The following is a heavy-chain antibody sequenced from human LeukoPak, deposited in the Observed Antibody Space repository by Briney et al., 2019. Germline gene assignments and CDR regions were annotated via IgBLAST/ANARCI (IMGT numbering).Heavy chain of an antibody. CDR3: ARAAGPHQIAAAGKNWFDP. D-gene: IGHD6-13*01. J-gene: IGHJ5*02. Sequence: GGSLRLSCAASGFTFDDYAMHWVRQAPGKGLEWVSGISWKSGSIGYADSVKGRFTISRDNAKNSLYLQMNSLRAEDTALYYCARAAGPHQIAAAGKNWFDPWGQGTLVSVSS. CDR2: ISWKSGSI. V-gene: IGHV3-9*01. CDR1: GFTFDDYA.